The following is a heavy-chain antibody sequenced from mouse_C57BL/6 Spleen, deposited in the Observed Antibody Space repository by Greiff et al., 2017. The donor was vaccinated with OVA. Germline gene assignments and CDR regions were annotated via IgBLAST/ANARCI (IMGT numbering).Heavy chain of an antibody. J-gene: IGHJ2*01. Sequence: EVQLQQSGPELVKPGASVKISCKASGYTFTDYYMNWVKQSHGKSLEWIGDINPNNGGTSYNQKFKGKATLTVDKSSSTAYMELRSLTSEDSAVYYFARSDYYYGSSLFDYWGQGTTLTVSS. CDR1: GYTFTDYY. V-gene: IGHV1-26*01. D-gene: IGHD1-1*01. CDR2: INPNNGGT. CDR3: ARSDYYYGSSLFDY.